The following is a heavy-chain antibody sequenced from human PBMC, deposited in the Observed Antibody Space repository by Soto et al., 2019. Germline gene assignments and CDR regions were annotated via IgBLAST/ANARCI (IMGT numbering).Heavy chain of an antibody. D-gene: IGHD2-15*01. V-gene: IGHV4-34*01. J-gene: IGHJ5*02. CDR1: GGSFSGYY. CDR3: AVVVVAATAGGDWFDP. CDR2: INHSGST. Sequence: PSETLSLTCAVYGGSFSGYYWSWIRQPPGKGLEWIGEINHSGSTNYNPSLKSRVTISVDKSKNQFSLKLSSVTAADTAVYYCAVVVVAATAGGDWFDPWGQGTLVTVSS.